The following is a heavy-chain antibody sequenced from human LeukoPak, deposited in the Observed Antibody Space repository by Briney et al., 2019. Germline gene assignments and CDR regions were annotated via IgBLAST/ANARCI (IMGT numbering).Heavy chain of an antibody. CDR2: IYHSRST. Sequence: SQTLSLTCAVSGGSISSGGYSWSWIRQPPGKGLEWIGYIYHSRSTYYNPSLKSRVTISVDRSKNQFSLKLSSVTAADTAVYYCAAGSGSYYNNWFDPWGQGTLVTVSS. CDR3: AAGSGSYYNNWFDP. V-gene: IGHV4-30-2*01. J-gene: IGHJ5*02. CDR1: GGSISSGGYS. D-gene: IGHD3-10*01.